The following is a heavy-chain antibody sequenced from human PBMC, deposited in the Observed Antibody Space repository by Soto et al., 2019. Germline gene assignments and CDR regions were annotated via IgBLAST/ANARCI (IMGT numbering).Heavy chain of an antibody. CDR1: GFVSTKYN. V-gene: IGHV1-3*01. CDR2: INAANGNT. D-gene: IGHD3-10*01. Sequence: QAHLVQSGAEVKMPGDSVQVSCKASGFVSTKYNFHWVRQAPGQSLEWMGRINAANGNTQYSQHFQGRVTFTSYASARTAFMELTNLRFEDKAMYYCATDYGSNWRLWGQGTLVSVSS. CDR3: ATDYGSNWRL. J-gene: IGHJ4*02.